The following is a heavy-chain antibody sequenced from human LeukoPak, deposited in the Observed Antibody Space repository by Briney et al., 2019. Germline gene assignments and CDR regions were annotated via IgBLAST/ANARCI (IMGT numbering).Heavy chain of an antibody. CDR3: ARIWFGLRRLYYFDY. Sequence: SETLSLTCAVSGGSISSTNWWSWVRQPPGKGLEWIGYIYYSGSTNYNPSLKSRVTISVDTSKNQFSLKVTSVTAADTAVYFCARIWFGLRRLYYFDYWGQGTLVTVSS. J-gene: IGHJ4*02. V-gene: IGHV4-4*02. D-gene: IGHD3-10*01. CDR1: GGSISSTNW. CDR2: IYYSGST.